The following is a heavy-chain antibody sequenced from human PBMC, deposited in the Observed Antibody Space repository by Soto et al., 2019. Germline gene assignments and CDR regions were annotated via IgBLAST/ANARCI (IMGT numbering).Heavy chain of an antibody. Sequence: PGGSLRLSCAASGFTVGSNYMNWVRQAPGKGLEWVGRIKSKTDGGTTDYAAPVKGRFTISRDDSKNTLYLQMNSLKTEDTAVYYCTTGHPQDYDILTGPLGYYYGMDVWGQGTTVTVSS. J-gene: IGHJ6*02. D-gene: IGHD3-9*01. CDR3: TTGHPQDYDILTGPLGYYYGMDV. CDR1: GFTVGSNY. CDR2: IKSKTDGGTT. V-gene: IGHV3-15*07.